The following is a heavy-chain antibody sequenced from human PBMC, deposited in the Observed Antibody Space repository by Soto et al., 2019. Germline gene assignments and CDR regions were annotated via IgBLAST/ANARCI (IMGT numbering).Heavy chain of an antibody. D-gene: IGHD1-20*01. V-gene: IGHV1-18*01. Sequence: ASMKVSCKASGYTFSNYAVSWVRQAPGQGLDWMGRSSAYNGKTNYAQKFQGRVTITTDKSTSTADMELSSLRSEDTAVYYCARDGLSGNWNDGSYYYMDVWGKGTTVTVSS. J-gene: IGHJ6*03. CDR1: GYTFSNYA. CDR3: ARDGLSGNWNDGSYYYMDV. CDR2: SSAYNGKT.